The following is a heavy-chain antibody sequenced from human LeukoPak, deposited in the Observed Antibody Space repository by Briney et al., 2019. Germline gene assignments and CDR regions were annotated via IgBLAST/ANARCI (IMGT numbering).Heavy chain of an antibody. Sequence: GGSLRLSCAASGFTFSSYSMNWVRQAPGKGLEWVSSISSSSSYIYYADSVKGRFTISRDNAKNSLYLQMNSLRAEDTAVYYCALWGSAAAPFDYWGQGTLVTVSS. CDR1: GFTFSSYS. J-gene: IGHJ4*02. CDR2: ISSSSSYI. V-gene: IGHV3-21*01. CDR3: ALWGSAAAPFDY. D-gene: IGHD6-13*01.